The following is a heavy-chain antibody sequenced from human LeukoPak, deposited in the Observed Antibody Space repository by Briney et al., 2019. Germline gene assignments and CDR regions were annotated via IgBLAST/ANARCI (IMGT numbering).Heavy chain of an antibody. Sequence: SETLSLTWTVSGGSISSGGYYWSWIRQHPGKGLEWIGYIYYSGCTYYNPSLKSRVTISVDTSKNQFSLKLSSVTAADTAVYYCARAPQPRLAETRGFDYWGQGTLVTVSS. J-gene: IGHJ4*02. CDR2: IYYSGCT. CDR1: GGSISSGGYY. CDR3: ARAPQPRLAETRGFDY. D-gene: IGHD3-10*01. V-gene: IGHV4-31*02.